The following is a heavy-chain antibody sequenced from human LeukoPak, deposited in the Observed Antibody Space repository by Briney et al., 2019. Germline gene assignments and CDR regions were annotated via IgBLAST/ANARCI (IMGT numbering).Heavy chain of an antibody. Sequence: SETLSLTCTVSGGSISSYYWSWIRQPAGRGLEWIGRVYTGGITNYNPSLKSRVSMSVDASKNQVSLRLSSVTAADTAVYYCASGFRDRSWGQGTLVTVSS. CDR2: VYTGGIT. CDR3: ASGFRDRS. V-gene: IGHV4-4*07. D-gene: IGHD3-10*01. J-gene: IGHJ4*02. CDR1: GGSISSYY.